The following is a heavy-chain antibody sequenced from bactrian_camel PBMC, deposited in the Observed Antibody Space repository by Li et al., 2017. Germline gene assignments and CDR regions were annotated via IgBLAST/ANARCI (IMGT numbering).Heavy chain of an antibody. CDR2: IDSAGTT. Sequence: HVQLVESGGGSVQVGGSLRLSCGASGHTYSSNCMGWFRQAPGKEREGVAAIDSAGTTSYADSVKGRFTISKDNAKKTLYLQMSSLKPEDTAVYYCAADEEDDCEWWLLALKEPNHWGQGTQVTVS. J-gene: IGHJ4*01. V-gene: IGHV3S53*01. D-gene: IGHD2*01. CDR3: AADEEDDCEWWLLALKEPNH. CDR1: GHTYSSNC.